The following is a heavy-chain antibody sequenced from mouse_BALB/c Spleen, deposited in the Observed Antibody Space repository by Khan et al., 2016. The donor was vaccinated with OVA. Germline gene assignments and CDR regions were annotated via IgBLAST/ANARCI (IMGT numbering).Heavy chain of an antibody. CDR1: GYTFTSYW. Sequence: QVQLQQSGAELAKPGASVKMSCKASGYTFTSYWMHWVKQRPGQGLEWIGYINPSTGYTEYNQKFKDKATLTSDKSSSTAYMQLSSLTSEDSAVYYCANNGSSPAWLTYWGQGTLVTVSA. D-gene: IGHD1-1*01. CDR2: INPSTGYT. J-gene: IGHJ3*01. V-gene: IGHV1-7*01. CDR3: ANNGSSPAWLTY.